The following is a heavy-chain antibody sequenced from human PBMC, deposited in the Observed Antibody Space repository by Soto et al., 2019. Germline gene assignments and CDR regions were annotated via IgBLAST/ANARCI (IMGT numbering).Heavy chain of an antibody. CDR3: VRALRQTPMFYPCSAP. V-gene: IGHV4-31*03. Sequence: SETLSLTCTVSGASVSTGAYYWGWVRQRPGRGLEWIGYVYESVYTYYNMSLKGRPTIPLDVSNTHFSRGLLFVTPADPAFFFCVRALRQTPMFYPCSAPGGKGTLVPVSS. J-gene: IGHJ5*02. CDR1: GASVSTGAYY. D-gene: IGHD3-10*02. CDR2: VYESVYT.